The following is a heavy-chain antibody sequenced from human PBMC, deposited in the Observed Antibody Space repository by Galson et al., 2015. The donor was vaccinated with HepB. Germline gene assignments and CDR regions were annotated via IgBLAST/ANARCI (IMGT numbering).Heavy chain of an antibody. D-gene: IGHD5-12*01. CDR2: IWYDGSNK. CDR3: ARDLYSGDDIEGMDV. Sequence: SLRLSCAASGFTFSSYGMHWVRQAPGKGLEWVAVIWYDGSNKYYADSVKGRFTISRDNSKNTLYLQMNSLRAEDTAVYYCARDLYSGDDIEGMDVWGQGTTVTVSS. CDR1: GFTFSSYG. V-gene: IGHV3-33*01. J-gene: IGHJ6*02.